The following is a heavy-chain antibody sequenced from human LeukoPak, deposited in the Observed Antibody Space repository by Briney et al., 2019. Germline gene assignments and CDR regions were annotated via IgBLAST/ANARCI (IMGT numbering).Heavy chain of an antibody. Sequence: GGSLRLSYAASGFTFSSYEMNWVRQAPGKGLEWVSYISSSGSTIYYADSVKGRFTISRDNAKNSLYLQMNSLRAEDTAVYYCARALLWFGELFNWGQGTLVTVSS. CDR1: GFTFSSYE. CDR3: ARALLWFGELFN. CDR2: ISSSGSTI. V-gene: IGHV3-48*03. D-gene: IGHD3-10*01. J-gene: IGHJ4*02.